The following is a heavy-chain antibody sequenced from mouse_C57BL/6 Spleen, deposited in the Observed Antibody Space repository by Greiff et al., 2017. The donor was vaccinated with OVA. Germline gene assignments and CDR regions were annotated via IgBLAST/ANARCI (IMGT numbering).Heavy chain of an antibody. CDR2: IYPRSGNT. Sequence: VKLMESGAELARPGASVKLSCKASGYTFTSYGISWVKQRTGQGLEWIGEIYPRSGNTYYNEKFKGKATLTADKSSSTAYMELRSLTSEDSAVYFCARSSSFITTVVAPYYYAMDYWGQGTSVTVSS. CDR3: ARSSSFITTVVAPYYYAMDY. CDR1: GYTFTSYG. D-gene: IGHD1-1*01. V-gene: IGHV1-81*01. J-gene: IGHJ4*01.